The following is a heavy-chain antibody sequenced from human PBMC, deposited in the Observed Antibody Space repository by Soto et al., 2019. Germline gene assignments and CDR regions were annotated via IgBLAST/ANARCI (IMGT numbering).Heavy chain of an antibody. Sequence: QVQLVQSGAEVKKPGASVKVSCKASGYTFTGYYMHWVRQAPGQGLEWMGWINPNSGGTNYAQKFQGRVTMTRDTSISTAYMELSRLRSDDTAVYYCARDRHGYSRSWYYFDYWGPGTLVTVSS. V-gene: IGHV1-2*02. CDR2: INPNSGGT. CDR1: GYTFTGYY. CDR3: ARDRHGYSRSWYYFDY. J-gene: IGHJ4*02. D-gene: IGHD6-13*01.